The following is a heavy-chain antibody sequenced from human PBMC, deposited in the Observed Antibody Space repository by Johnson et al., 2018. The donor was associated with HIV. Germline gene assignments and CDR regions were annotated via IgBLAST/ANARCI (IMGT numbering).Heavy chain of an antibody. CDR2: IKEDGNEN. D-gene: IGHD7-27*01. J-gene: IGHJ3*01. CDR3: AKGEAQEGWIQLGSYAFDF. Sequence: VQLVESGGGVVQPGRSLRLSCAASGFTFSHFWMSWVRQAPGKGLEWVTNIKEDGNENNYADFVKGRFTVSRDNSRHTVFLQMSNLRTEETAVYYCAKGEAQEGWIQLGSYAFDFWGRGTMVTVSS. V-gene: IGHV3-7*02. CDR1: GFTFSHFW.